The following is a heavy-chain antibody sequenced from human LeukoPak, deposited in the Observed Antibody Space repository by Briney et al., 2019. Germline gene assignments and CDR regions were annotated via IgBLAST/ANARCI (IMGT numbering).Heavy chain of an antibody. Sequence: GGSLRLSCAASGFTFSSYAMHWVRQAPGKGLEWVAVISYDGSNKYYADSVKGRFTISRDNSKNTLYLQMNSLRAEDTAVYYCARESSSGWEAHDAFDIWGQGTMVTVSS. CDR2: ISYDGSNK. V-gene: IGHV3-30*04. CDR1: GFTFSSYA. J-gene: IGHJ3*02. CDR3: ARESSSGWEAHDAFDI. D-gene: IGHD6-19*01.